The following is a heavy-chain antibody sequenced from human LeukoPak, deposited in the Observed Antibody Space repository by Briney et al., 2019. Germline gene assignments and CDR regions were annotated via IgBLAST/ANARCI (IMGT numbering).Heavy chain of an antibody. CDR1: GASVSGSAYY. V-gene: IGHV4-39*01. Sequence: SETLSLTCTVSGASVSGSAYYWGWIRQPPGKGLEWIGNIYYSGSTYYNESLESRVTISIDTAKNQFSLKLNSVTAADTAMYYCAKSGGYGLIDYWGQGTLVTVSS. CDR2: IYYSGST. J-gene: IGHJ4*02. CDR3: AKSGGYGLIDY. D-gene: IGHD1-26*01.